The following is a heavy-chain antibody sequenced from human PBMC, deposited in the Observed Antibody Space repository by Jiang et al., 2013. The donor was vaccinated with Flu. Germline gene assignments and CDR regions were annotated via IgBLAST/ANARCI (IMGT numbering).Heavy chain of an antibody. Sequence: CKASGYTFINDYIHWVRQAPGQGLEWMGRIIPNGGATIYAEKFQGRISMTRDTSTSTVYMDLSSLTSEDTALYYCARDGSKWNQDYWGQGTLVTVSS. V-gene: IGHV1-46*01. CDR3: ARDGSKWNQDY. CDR1: GYTFINDY. J-gene: IGHJ4*02. D-gene: IGHD1-1*01. CDR2: IIPNGGAT.